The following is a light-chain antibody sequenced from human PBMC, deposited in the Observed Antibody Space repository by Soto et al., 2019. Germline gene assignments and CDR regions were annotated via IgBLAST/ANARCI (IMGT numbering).Light chain of an antibody. CDR1: SSDVGGYNY. V-gene: IGLV2-14*01. J-gene: IGLJ1*01. CDR2: EVS. CDR3: SSYTSSSTLYV. Sequence: ALTQPASVSGSPGQSITISCTGTSSDVGGYNYVSWYQQYPGKAPKLMIYEVSNRPSGVSNRFSGSKSGNTASLTISGLQAGDEADYYCSSYTSSSTLYVFGTGTKVTV.